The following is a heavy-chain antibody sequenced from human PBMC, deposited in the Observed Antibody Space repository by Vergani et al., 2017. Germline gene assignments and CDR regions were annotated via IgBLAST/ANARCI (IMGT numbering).Heavy chain of an antibody. Sequence: EVQLVESGGGLVQPGGSLRLSCAASGFTFSSYWMSWVRQAPGKGLEWVANIKQDGSEKYYVDSVKGRFTISRDNAKNSLYLQMNSLRAEDTAVYYCARVSPTVTTAVVGAFDIWGQGTMVTVSS. V-gene: IGHV3-7*01. D-gene: IGHD4-17*01. J-gene: IGHJ3*02. CDR2: IKQDGSEK. CDR1: GFTFSSYW. CDR3: ARVSPTVTTAVVGAFDI.